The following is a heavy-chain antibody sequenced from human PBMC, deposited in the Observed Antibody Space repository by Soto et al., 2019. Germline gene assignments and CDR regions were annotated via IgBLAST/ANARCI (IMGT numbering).Heavy chain of an antibody. CDR3: ARGWMMATISHTLDY. CDR2: IIPIFGTA. D-gene: IGHD5-12*01. Sequence: QVQLVQSGAEVKKPGSSVKVSCKASGGTFSSYAISWVRQAPGQGLEWMGGIIPIFGTANYEKKFQGRVTITEDESKSTAYMELSSLRSEDTAVYYCARGWMMATISHTLDYWGQGTLVTVSS. J-gene: IGHJ4*02. V-gene: IGHV1-69*12. CDR1: GGTFSSYA.